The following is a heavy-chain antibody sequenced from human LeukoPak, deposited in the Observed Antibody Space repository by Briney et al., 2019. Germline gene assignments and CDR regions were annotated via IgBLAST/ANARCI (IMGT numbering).Heavy chain of an antibody. CDR2: INPSGGST. V-gene: IGHV1-46*01. CDR3: ARVGLAAALDY. J-gene: IGHJ4*02. D-gene: IGHD6-13*01. CDR1: GYTFTSYY. Sequence: ASVKVSCKASGYTFTSYYMHWVRQAPGQGLEWMGIINPSGGSTSYAQKFQGRVTMTRDTSTSTVYMELSSLRSEDTAAYYCARVGLAAALDYWGQGTLVTVSS.